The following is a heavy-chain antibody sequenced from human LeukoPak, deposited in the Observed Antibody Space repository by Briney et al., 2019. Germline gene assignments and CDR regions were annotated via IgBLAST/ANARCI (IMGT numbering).Heavy chain of an antibody. CDR2: IYHSGGT. V-gene: IGHV4-30-2*01. D-gene: IGHD6-6*01. CDR3: ARWDSGSSGSWFDP. J-gene: IGHJ5*02. Sequence: PSETLSLTCTVSGGSISSGGYYWRWIRQPPGKGLEWIGYIYHSGGTYYSPSLKSRVTISVDRSKNQFSLKLSSVTAADTAVYYCARWDSGSSGSWFDPWGQGTLVTVSS. CDR1: GGSISSGGYY.